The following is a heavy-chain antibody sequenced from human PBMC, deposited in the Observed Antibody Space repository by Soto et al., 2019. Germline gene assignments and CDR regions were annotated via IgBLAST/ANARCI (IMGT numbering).Heavy chain of an antibody. CDR3: ARGQEGRVATH. CDR1: GGSLTGYY. CDR2: VKDGGST. D-gene: IGHD5-12*01. J-gene: IGHJ1*01. V-gene: IGHV4-34*01. Sequence: QVQLQQWGAGLLKPSETLSLTCTVNGGSLTGYYWSWIRQPPGKGLEWIGEVKDGGSTNYSPSLRGRVPISADTSKNHFSLRPNSVTAADTGVYFCARGQEGRVATHWGQGALVTVSP.